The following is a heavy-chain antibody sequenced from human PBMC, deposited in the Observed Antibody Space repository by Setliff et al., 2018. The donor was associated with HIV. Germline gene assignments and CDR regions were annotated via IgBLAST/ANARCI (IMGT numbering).Heavy chain of an antibody. V-gene: IGHV4-34*01. D-gene: IGHD3-22*01. CDR1: GGSFTNSF. Sequence: KTSETLSLTCAVYGGSFTNSFWSWIRQSPGKGLEWIGEINHSGSTKYNPSLKSRVTMSVETSKNQFSLKLKSVTAADTAVYYCAREDTTGYYSLSAFDIWDQGTLVTVSS. CDR2: INHSGST. J-gene: IGHJ3*02. CDR3: AREDTTGYYSLSAFDI.